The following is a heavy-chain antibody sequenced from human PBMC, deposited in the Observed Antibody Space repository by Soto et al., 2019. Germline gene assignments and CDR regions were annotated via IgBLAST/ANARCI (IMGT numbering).Heavy chain of an antibody. CDR3: ATFSIVGTVIFNH. J-gene: IGHJ4*02. CDR1: GDSFSDYY. V-gene: IGHV4-34*01. D-gene: IGHD1-26*01. Sequence: SEALSLTCGVYGDSFSDYYWAWVLQPPGKGLERIGEINHSGNTYYAPSLKSRLSMSVDTSRNHVSLHLTSVTAADTAVYYCATFSIVGTVIFNHWGQGTQVT. CDR2: INHSGNT.